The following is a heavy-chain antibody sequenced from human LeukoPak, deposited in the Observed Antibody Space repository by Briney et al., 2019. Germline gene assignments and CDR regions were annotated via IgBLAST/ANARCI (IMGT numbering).Heavy chain of an antibody. CDR2: IYYSGST. Sequence: SETLSLTCTVSGGSISSSSYYWGWIRQPPGKGLEWIGSIYYSGSTYYNPSLKSRVTISVDTSKDQFSLKLSSVTAADTAVYYCARHRHSSITNWFDPWGQGTLVTVSS. J-gene: IGHJ5*02. CDR1: GGSISSSSYY. CDR3: ARHRHSSITNWFDP. V-gene: IGHV4-39*01. D-gene: IGHD6-13*01.